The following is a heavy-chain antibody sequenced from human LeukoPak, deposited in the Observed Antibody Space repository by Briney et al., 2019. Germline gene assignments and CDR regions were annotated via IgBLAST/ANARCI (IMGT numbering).Heavy chain of an antibody. CDR2: ISSSSSYI. V-gene: IGHV3-21*04. CDR3: AKDPRLSLDNWFDP. CDR1: GFTFSSYS. Sequence: GGSLRLSCAASGFTFSSYSMNWVRQAPGKGLEWVSSISSSSSYIYYADSVKGRFTISRDNAKTSLYLKMNSLRAEDTAVYYCAKDPRLSLDNWFDPWGQGTLVTASS. J-gene: IGHJ5*02. D-gene: IGHD3-16*01.